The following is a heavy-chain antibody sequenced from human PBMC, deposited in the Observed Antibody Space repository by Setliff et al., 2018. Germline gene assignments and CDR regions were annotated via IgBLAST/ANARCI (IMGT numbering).Heavy chain of an antibody. V-gene: IGHV4-4*07. D-gene: IGHD1-1*01. CDR1: GASTNNYH. Sequence: PSETLSLTCTVSGASTNNYHWTWIRQPAGKGLEWIGRLYPNGNTNYNPSLKRRVNMSADSSKNNLSLRLKYVTAADTAVYYCAREDWNGNAFDIWGPGTMVTVSS. CDR3: AREDWNGNAFDI. CDR2: LYPNGNT. J-gene: IGHJ3*02.